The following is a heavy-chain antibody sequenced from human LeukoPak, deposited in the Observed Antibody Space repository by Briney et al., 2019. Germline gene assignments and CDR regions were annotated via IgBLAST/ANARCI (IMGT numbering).Heavy chain of an antibody. CDR2: INPNSGGT. Sequence: GASVKVSCKASGYTFTGYYIHWVRQAPGQGLEWMGWINPNSGGTNYEQKFQGRVTMTRDRSINTAYMDLRSLTYDDTAVYYCARDKPAEAALDFWGQGTLVTVSS. CDR3: ARDKPAEAALDF. V-gene: IGHV1-2*02. J-gene: IGHJ4*02. CDR1: GYTFTGYY.